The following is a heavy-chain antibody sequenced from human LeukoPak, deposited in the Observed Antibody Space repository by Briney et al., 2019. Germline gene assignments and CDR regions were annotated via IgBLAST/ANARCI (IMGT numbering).Heavy chain of an antibody. CDR1: GFTFSSYE. J-gene: IGHJ4*02. Sequence: PGGSLRLSCAASGFTFSSYEMNWVRQAPGKGLEWVSYISSSGSTIYYADSVKGRFTISRDNAKNTLYLQMNSLRAEDTAVYYCARDQDVGAPGGFDYWGQGTLVTVSS. CDR2: ISSSGSTI. V-gene: IGHV3-48*03. D-gene: IGHD1-26*01. CDR3: ARDQDVGAPGGFDY.